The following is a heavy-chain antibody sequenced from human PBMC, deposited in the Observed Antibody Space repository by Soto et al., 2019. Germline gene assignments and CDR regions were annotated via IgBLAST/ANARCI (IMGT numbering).Heavy chain of an antibody. J-gene: IGHJ3*01. D-gene: IGHD4-17*01. CDR1: SCR. V-gene: IGHV4-61*07. Sequence: SCRRIIKRQPPGKGLEWIGYIYYSGSTNYNPSLKSRVTISVDTSKNQFSLKLSSVTAADTAVYYCARRYGSAFDFLGQRTMVTVS. CDR3: ARRYGSAFDF. CDR2: IYYSGST.